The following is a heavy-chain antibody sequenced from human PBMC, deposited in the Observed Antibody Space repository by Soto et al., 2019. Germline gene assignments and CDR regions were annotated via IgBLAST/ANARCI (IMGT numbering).Heavy chain of an antibody. Sequence: PGESLTISCKGSGYSFTSYWIGWVRQMPGKGLEWMGIIYPGDSDTRYSPSFQGQVTISADKSISTAYLQWSSLKASDTAMYYCARLAGYSSPYYGMDVWGQGTTVTVSS. J-gene: IGHJ6*02. CDR3: ARLAGYSSPYYGMDV. CDR2: IYPGDSDT. V-gene: IGHV5-51*01. CDR1: GYSFTSYW. D-gene: IGHD5-18*01.